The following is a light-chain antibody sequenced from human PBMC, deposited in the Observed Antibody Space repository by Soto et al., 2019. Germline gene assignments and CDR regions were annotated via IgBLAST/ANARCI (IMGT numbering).Light chain of an antibody. J-gene: IGKJ1*01. CDR1: QSVGTY. CDR2: DAS. Sequence: EIVLTQSPATLSLSPGERAILSCRASQSVGTYLAWYQQKPGQAPRLLIYDASNRATGIPARFGGSGSGTDFTLTINSLEPEDFAVYYCQQYDSTVWTLGQGTKVDIK. V-gene: IGKV3-11*01. CDR3: QQYDSTVWT.